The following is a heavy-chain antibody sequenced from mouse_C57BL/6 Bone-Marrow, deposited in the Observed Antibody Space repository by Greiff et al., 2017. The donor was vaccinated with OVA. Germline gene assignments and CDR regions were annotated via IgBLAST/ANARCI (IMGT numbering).Heavy chain of an antibody. CDR1: GFTFSSYA. J-gene: IGHJ3*01. CDR2: ISSGGDYI. V-gene: IGHV5-9-1*02. CDR3: TRDHGYSFAY. Sequence: EVKLVESGEGLLKPGGSLKLSCAASGFTFSSYAMSWVRQTPEKRLEWVAYISSGGDYIYYADTVKGRFTISRDNARNTLYLQMSSLKSEDTAMYYCTRDHGYSFAYWGQGTLVTVSA. D-gene: IGHD2-3*01.